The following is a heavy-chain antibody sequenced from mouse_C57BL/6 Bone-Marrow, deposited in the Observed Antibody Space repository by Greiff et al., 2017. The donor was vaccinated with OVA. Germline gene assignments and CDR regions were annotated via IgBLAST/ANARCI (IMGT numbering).Heavy chain of an antibody. CDR2: ISSGGSYT. J-gene: IGHJ1*03. V-gene: IGHV5-6*01. CDR3: ARPEAYDYDGGFYWYFDV. CDR1: GFTFSSYG. D-gene: IGHD2-4*01. Sequence: EVMLVESGGDLVKPGGSLKLSCAASGFTFSSYGMSWVRQTPDKRLEWVATISSGGSYTYYPDSVKGRFTISRDNAKNTLYLQMSSLKSEDTAMYYCARPEAYDYDGGFYWYFDVWGTGTTVTVSS.